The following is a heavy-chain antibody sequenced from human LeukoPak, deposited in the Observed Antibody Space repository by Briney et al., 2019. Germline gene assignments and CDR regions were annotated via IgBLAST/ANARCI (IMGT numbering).Heavy chain of an antibody. J-gene: IGHJ4*02. V-gene: IGHV3-21*01. CDR3: VISSGYHDIDY. D-gene: IGHD3-3*01. CDR1: GFTFSSYS. Sequence: GGSLRLSCAASGFTFSSYSMNWVRQAPGKGLEWVSSISSSSSYIYYADSVKGRFTISRDNAKNSLYLQMNSLRAEDTAVYYCVISSGYHDIDYWGQGTLVTVSS. CDR2: ISSSSSYI.